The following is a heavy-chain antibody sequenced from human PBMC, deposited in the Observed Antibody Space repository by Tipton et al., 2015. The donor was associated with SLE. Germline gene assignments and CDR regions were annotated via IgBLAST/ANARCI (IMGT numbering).Heavy chain of an antibody. CDR3: ARGRLVRGVIIRLNYYYYYMDV. V-gene: IGHV4-34*01. Sequence: GLVKPSEALSLTCGVSGGSFSDYNWNWIRQSPGKGLEWIGEIDHSGSTNYNPSLRSRVTISADTSKNQLSLKLSSVTAADTAVYYCARGRLVRGVIIRLNYYYYYMDVWGTGTTVTVSS. J-gene: IGHJ6*03. CDR2: IDHSGST. CDR1: GGSFSDYN. D-gene: IGHD3-10*01.